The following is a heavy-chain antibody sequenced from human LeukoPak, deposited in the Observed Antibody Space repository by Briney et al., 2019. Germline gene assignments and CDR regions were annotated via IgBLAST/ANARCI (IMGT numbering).Heavy chain of an antibody. V-gene: IGHV3-20*04. J-gene: IGHJ3*02. Sequence: GGSLRLSCAASGFTFDDYGMSWVRQAPGKGLEWVSGINWNGGSTGYADSVKGRFTISRDNAKNSLYLQMNSLRAEDTAVYYCARGGSYLSAFDIWGQGTMVTISS. CDR1: GFTFDDYG. CDR3: ARGGSYLSAFDI. CDR2: INWNGGST. D-gene: IGHD1-26*01.